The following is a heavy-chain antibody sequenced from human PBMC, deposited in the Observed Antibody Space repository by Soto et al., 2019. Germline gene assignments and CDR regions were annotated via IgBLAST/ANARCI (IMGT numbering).Heavy chain of an antibody. V-gene: IGHV1-3*01. Sequence: VQLVQSGAEVKKPGASVKVSCKASGYTFTNNAIHWVRQAPGQRLEWLGWLNAGNSNREYSQKFQGRIIMTKDTSACTAYMELSSLIPEDTAVYYCARGYDFVWGSYRADAFDIWGQGTMVTVSS. J-gene: IGHJ3*02. D-gene: IGHD3-16*02. CDR1: GYTFTNNA. CDR3: ARGYDFVWGSYRADAFDI. CDR2: LNAGNSNR.